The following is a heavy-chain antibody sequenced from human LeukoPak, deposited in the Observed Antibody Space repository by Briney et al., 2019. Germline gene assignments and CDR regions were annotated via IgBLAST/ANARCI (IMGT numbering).Heavy chain of an antibody. V-gene: IGHV3-21*01. J-gene: IGHJ4*02. D-gene: IGHD6-19*01. CDR2: ISSSSSYI. Sequence: PGGSLRLSCAASGFTFSSYSMNWVRQAPGKGLEWVSSISSSSSYIYYADSVKGRFTISRDNAKNSLYLQMNSLRAEDTAVYYCASASSGWYGGSFDYWGQGTLVTVSS. CDR1: GFTFSSYS. CDR3: ASASSGWYGGSFDY.